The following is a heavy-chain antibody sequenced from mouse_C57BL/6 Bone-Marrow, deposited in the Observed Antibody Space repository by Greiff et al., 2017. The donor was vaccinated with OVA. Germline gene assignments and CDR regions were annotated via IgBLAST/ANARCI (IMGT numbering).Heavy chain of an antibody. CDR2: INPGSGGT. J-gene: IGHJ2*01. CDR3: ARLDYYGSSPYYFDY. V-gene: IGHV1-54*01. CDR1: GYAFTNYL. D-gene: IGHD1-1*01. Sequence: QVQLKQSGAELVRPGTSVKVSCKASGYAFTNYLIEWVKQRPGQGLEWIGVINPGSGGTNYNEKFKGKATLTADKSSSTAYMQLSSLTSEDSAVYFCARLDYYGSSPYYFDYWGQGTTLTVSS.